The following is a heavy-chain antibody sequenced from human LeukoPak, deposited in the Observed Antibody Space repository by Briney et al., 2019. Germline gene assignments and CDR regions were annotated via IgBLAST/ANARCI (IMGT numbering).Heavy chain of an antibody. CDR2: IKSKTDGGTT. CDR1: GFTFSNAW. J-gene: IGHJ4*02. CDR3: TTGWIQLRKYYFDY. D-gene: IGHD5-18*01. V-gene: IGHV3-15*01. Sequence: GGSLRLSCAASGFTFSNAWMSWVRQAPGKGLEWVGRIKSKTDGGTTDYAAPVKGRFTISRDDSKNTLYLQMNSLKTEGTAVYYCTTGWIQLRKYYFDYWGQGTLVTVSS.